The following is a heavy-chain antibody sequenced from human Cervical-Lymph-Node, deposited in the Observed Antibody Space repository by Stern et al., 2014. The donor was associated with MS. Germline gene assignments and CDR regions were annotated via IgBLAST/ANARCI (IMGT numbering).Heavy chain of an antibody. D-gene: IGHD3-10*01. CDR3: ARDSVVRGVIIYYGMDV. CDR2: IIPIFGTA. J-gene: IGHJ6*02. Sequence: QVQLVQSGAEVKKPGSSVKVSCKASGGTFSSYAISWVRQAPGQGLEWMGGIIPIFGTANYAQKFQGRVTITADESTSTAYMELSSLRSEDTAVYYCARDSVVRGVIIYYGMDVWGQGTTVTVSS. CDR1: GGTFSSYA. V-gene: IGHV1-69*01.